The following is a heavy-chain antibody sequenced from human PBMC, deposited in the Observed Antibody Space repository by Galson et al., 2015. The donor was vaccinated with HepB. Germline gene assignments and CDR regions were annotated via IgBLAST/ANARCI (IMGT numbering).Heavy chain of an antibody. D-gene: IGHD3-9*01. Sequence: SLRLSCAASGFTFSSYSMNWVRQAPGKGLEWVSSISSSSSYIYYADSVRGRFTISRDNARNSLYLRMNSLRAEDTAVYYCAKDERESQYFDWLLSFDYWGQGTLVTVSS. CDR3: AKDERESQYFDWLLSFDY. J-gene: IGHJ4*02. V-gene: IGHV3-21*01. CDR1: GFTFSSYS. CDR2: ISSSSSYI.